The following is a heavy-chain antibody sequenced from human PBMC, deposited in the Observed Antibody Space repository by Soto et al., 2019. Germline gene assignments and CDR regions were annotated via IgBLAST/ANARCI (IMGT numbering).Heavy chain of an antibody. CDR2: IKPGDSDT. D-gene: IGHD2-8*01. J-gene: IGHJ4*02. CDR1: GYSFNNLW. CDR3: FILYGAARRGFDY. Sequence: GESLKISCKGSGYSFNNLWIGWVRQMPGKGLEWMGIIKPGDSDTRYSPSFQGQVTISVDKSKNTAYLHWSSLKAPDTAIYYCFILYGAARRGFDYWGPGTLVTVSS. V-gene: IGHV5-51*01.